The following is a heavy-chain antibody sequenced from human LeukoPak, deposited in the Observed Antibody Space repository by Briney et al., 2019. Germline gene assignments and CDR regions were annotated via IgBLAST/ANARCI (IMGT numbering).Heavy chain of an antibody. J-gene: IGHJ5*02. Sequence: PGGSLRLSCAASGFSVTTNYMSWVRQAPGKGLEWVSVIYTGGSTYYIDSVKGRFTISRDNSKNTLYPQMDSLRVEDSAIYYCARDNGYYGSDQWGQGTWVTVSS. CDR1: GFSVTTNY. CDR3: ARDNGYYGSDQ. CDR2: IYTGGST. D-gene: IGHD3-3*01. V-gene: IGHV3-53*01.